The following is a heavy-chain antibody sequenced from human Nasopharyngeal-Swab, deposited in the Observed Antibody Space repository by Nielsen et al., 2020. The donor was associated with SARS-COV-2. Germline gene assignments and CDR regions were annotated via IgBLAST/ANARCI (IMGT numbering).Heavy chain of an antibody. D-gene: IGHD3-10*01. CDR3: ARDGLLWFGEAWGRPFDY. V-gene: IGHV4-39*07. CDR2: IYYSGST. Sequence: WIRQPPGQGLEWIGSIYYSGSTYYNPSLKSRVTISVDTSKNQFSLKLSSVTAADTAVYYCARDGLLWFGEAWGRPFDYWGQGTLVTVSS. J-gene: IGHJ4*02.